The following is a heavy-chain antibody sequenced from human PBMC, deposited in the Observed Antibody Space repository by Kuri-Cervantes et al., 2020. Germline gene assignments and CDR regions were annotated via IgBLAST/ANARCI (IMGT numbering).Heavy chain of an antibody. CDR1: GYSISSGYY. CDR2: INHSGST. CDR3: ARGYSGYAAPYYFDY. V-gene: IGHV4-38-2*01. D-gene: IGHD5-12*01. Sequence: SETLSLTCAVSGYSISSGYYWGWIRQPPGKGLEWIGEINHSGSTNYNPSLKSRVTISVDTSKNQFSLKLSSVTAADTAVYYCARGYSGYAAPYYFDYWGQGTLVTVSS. J-gene: IGHJ4*02.